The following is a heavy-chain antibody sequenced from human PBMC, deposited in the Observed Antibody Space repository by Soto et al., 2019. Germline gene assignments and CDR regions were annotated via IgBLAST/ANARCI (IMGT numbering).Heavy chain of an antibody. V-gene: IGHV3-33*01. CDR2: IWYDGSNK. CDR1: GFTFSSYG. CDR3: ARDYGGYYYGMEV. D-gene: IGHD4-17*01. Sequence: QVQLVESGGGVVQPGRALRLSCAASGFTFSSYGMHWFRQAPGKGLEWVAVIWYDGSNKYYADSVKGRFTISRDNSKNTLYLQMNSLRAEDTAVYYCARDYGGYYYGMEVWGQGTTVTVS. J-gene: IGHJ6*02.